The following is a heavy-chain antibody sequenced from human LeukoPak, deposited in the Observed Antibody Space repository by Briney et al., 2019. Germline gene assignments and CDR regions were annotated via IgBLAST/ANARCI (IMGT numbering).Heavy chain of an antibody. J-gene: IGHJ4*02. CDR1: GYTFTGYY. CDR3: ARGLNWDYGGNSLRY. D-gene: IGHD4-23*01. V-gene: IGHV1-2*02. Sequence: ASVKVSCKASGYTFTGYYMHWVRQAPGQGLEWTGWINPNSGGTNYAQKFQGRVTMTRDTSISTAYMELSRLRSDDTAVYYCARGLNWDYGGNSLRYWGQGTLVTVSS. CDR2: INPNSGGT.